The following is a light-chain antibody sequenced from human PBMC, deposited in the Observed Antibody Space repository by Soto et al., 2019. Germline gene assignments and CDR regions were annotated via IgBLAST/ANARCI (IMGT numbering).Light chain of an antibody. J-gene: IGKJ2*01. V-gene: IGKV3-11*01. CDR2: DAS. Sequence: EIVLTQSPATLSLSPGDRATLSCRASQSVSSYLAWYQQKPGQAPRLLIYDASNRPTGIPARFSGSGSGTDFTLTISIQEPEALAVDYCQQHSNWPPMYTFGQGTKLEIK. CDR3: QQHSNWPPMYT. CDR1: QSVSSY.